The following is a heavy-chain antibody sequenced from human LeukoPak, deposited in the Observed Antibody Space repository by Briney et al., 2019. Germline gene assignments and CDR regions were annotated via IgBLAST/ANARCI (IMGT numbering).Heavy chain of an antibody. CDR3: ARGRLRLGSFSLNYLYGMDV. Sequence: GGSLILSCTAPGFTFDDYAMNWVRQAPGWVLGWVAGINGKGRSTAYVDWVKGRVTISRDNTKNSLSLQMSSLRAGDTALYHCARGRLRLGSFSLNYLYGMDVWGQGTTVTVSS. J-gene: IGHJ6*02. V-gene: IGHV3-20*01. CDR1: GFTFDDYA. CDR2: INGKGRST. D-gene: IGHD1-26*01.